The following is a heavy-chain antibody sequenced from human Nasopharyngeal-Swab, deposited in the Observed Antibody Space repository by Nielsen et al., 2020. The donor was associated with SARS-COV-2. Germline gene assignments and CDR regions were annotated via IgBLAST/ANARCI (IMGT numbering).Heavy chain of an antibody. Sequence: GGSLRLSCAASGFTFSSYAMHWVRQAPGQGLEWVAVISYDGSNKYYADSVKGRFTISRDNSKNTLYLQMNSLRAEDTAVYYCARAFGGGYYYGMDVWGQGTTVTVSS. V-gene: IGHV3-30-3*01. CDR1: GFTFSSYA. D-gene: IGHD3-10*01. CDR2: ISYDGSNK. CDR3: ARAFGGGYYYGMDV. J-gene: IGHJ6*02.